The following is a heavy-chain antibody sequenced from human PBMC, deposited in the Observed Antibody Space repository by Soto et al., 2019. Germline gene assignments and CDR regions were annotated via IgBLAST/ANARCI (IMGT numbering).Heavy chain of an antibody. CDR1: GFTFSSYG. D-gene: IGHD2-2*01. J-gene: IGHJ4*02. V-gene: IGHV3-33*01. Sequence: PGGSLRLSCAASGFTFSSYGMHWVRQAPGKGLEWVAVIWYDGSNKYYADSVKGRFTISRDNSKNTLYLQMNSLRAEDTAVYYCARAVRVPAAMLPAYWGQGTLVTVSS. CDR2: IWYDGSNK. CDR3: ARAVRVPAAMLPAY.